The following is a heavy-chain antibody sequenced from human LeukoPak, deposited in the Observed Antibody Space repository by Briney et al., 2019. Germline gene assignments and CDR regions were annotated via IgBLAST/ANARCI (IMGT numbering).Heavy chain of an antibody. CDR3: ARDQYCSSTSCYYYYMDV. Sequence: SETLSLTCTVSGGSISSYYWSWIRQPPGKGLEWIGYIYYSGSTNYNPSLKSRATISVDTSKNQFSLKLSSVTAADTAVYYCARDQYCSSTSCYYYYMDVWGKGTTVTVSS. V-gene: IGHV4-59*01. D-gene: IGHD2-2*01. J-gene: IGHJ6*03. CDR2: IYYSGST. CDR1: GGSISSYY.